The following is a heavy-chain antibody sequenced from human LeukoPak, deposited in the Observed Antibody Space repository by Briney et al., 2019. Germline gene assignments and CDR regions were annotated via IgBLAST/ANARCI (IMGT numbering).Heavy chain of an antibody. V-gene: IGHV4-59*08. Sequence: SETLSLTCAVYGGSFSGYYWSWIRQPPGKGLEWIGYIYYSGSTNYNPSLKSRVTISVDTSKNQFSLKLSSVTAADTAVYYCARHMWDGSGWYGTLITGFDYWGQGTLVTVSS. J-gene: IGHJ4*02. CDR1: GGSFSGYY. CDR3: ARHMWDGSGWYGTLITGFDY. D-gene: IGHD6-19*01. CDR2: IYYSGST.